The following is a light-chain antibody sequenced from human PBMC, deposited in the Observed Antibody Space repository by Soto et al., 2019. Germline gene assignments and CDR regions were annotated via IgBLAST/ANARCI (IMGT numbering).Light chain of an antibody. Sequence: QTVVTQSPSASASLGASVKLTCTLSSGHSNYAIARHQQQPVKGPRYLMKLNSDGSHRKWDGIPERFSGSSSGAERYLTISSLQSEDEAQYYCQTWGTGIGGFGGGTKVTVL. V-gene: IGLV4-69*01. J-gene: IGLJ2*01. CDR1: SGHSNYA. CDR3: QTWGTGIGG. CDR2: LNSDGSH.